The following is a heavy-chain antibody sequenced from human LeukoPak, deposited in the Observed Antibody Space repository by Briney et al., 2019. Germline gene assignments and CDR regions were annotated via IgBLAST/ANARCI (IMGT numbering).Heavy chain of an antibody. D-gene: IGHD1-26*01. CDR2: IRSDGSNK. J-gene: IGHJ6*03. CDR1: GFTFSSYG. CDR3: AIDGAWGAGYMDV. V-gene: IGHV3-30*02. Sequence: GGSLRPSCAASGFTFSSYGIYWIRQVPGKGLEWVAFIRSDGSNKDYADSVKGRFTISRDNSKNTLYLQMNSLRAEDTAVYYCAIDGAWGAGYMDVWGKGTTVTVSS.